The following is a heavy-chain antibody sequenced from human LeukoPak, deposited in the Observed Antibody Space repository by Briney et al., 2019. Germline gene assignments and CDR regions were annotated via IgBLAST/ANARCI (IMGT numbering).Heavy chain of an antibody. D-gene: IGHD1-1*01. CDR3: ARSTTGTTFLFDY. V-gene: IGHV5-51*01. J-gene: IGHJ4*02. CDR2: IYPGDSDT. Sequence: RGESLKFSCKGSGYSFPSYWIGWVRQMPGKGLEWMGIIYPGDSDTRYSPAFQGQVTISADKSISTAYLQWSSLKASDTAMYYCARSTTGTTFLFDYWGQGTLVTVSS. CDR1: GYSFPSYW.